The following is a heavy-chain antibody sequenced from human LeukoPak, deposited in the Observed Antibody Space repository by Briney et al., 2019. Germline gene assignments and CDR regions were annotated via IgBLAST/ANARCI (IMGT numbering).Heavy chain of an antibody. Sequence: PGRSLRLSCAASGFTFDDYAMHWVRQAPGKGLEWVSGISWNSGSIGYADSVKGRFTISRDNAKNSLYLQMNSLRAEDTAVYYCARGEAYYDFWSGYYLFDYWGQGTLVTVSS. CDR3: ARGEAYYDFWSGYYLFDY. CDR2: ISWNSGSI. CDR1: GFTFDDYA. J-gene: IGHJ4*02. V-gene: IGHV3-9*01. D-gene: IGHD3-3*01.